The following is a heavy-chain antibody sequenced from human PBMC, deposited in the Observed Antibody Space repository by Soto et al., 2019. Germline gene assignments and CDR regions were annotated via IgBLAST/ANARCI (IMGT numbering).Heavy chain of an antibody. CDR2: ISGSGGST. CDR1: GFTFSSYA. D-gene: IGHD2-2*01. J-gene: IGHJ5*02. CDR3: AKDGDIVVVPAQLNWFDP. Sequence: GGSLRLSCAASGFTFSSYAMSWVRQAPGKGLERVSAISGSGGSTYYADSVKGRFTISRDNSKNTLYLQMNSLRAEDTAVYYCAKDGDIVVVPAQLNWFDPWGQGTLVTVSS. V-gene: IGHV3-23*01.